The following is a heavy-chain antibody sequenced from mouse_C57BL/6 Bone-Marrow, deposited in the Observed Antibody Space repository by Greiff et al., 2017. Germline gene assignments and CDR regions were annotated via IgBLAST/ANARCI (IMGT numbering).Heavy chain of an antibody. CDR2: IYPGSGST. J-gene: IGHJ1*03. V-gene: IGHV1-55*01. CDR3: AREDYYYGSSWYFDV. Sequence: QVQLKQPGAELVKPGASVKMSCKASGYTFTSYWITWVKQRPGQGLEWIGDIYPGSGSTNYNEKFKSKATLTVDTSSSTAYMQLSRLTSEDSAVYYCAREDYYYGSSWYFDVWGTGTTVTVSS. D-gene: IGHD1-1*01. CDR1: GYTFTSYW.